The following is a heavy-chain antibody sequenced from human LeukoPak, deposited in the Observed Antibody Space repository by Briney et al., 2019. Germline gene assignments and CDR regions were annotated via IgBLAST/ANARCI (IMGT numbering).Heavy chain of an antibody. Sequence: GGSLRLSCAASGFTFSNYAMNWVRQAPGKGLEWVSAISASGGSTFIADSVKGRFIVSRDNSQNTLYLQVNSLRAEDTAVYYCAKGGDDYYGSGSHYPFDYWGQGTLVTVSS. CDR2: ISASGGST. CDR3: AKGGDDYYGSGSHYPFDY. D-gene: IGHD3-10*01. CDR1: GFTFSNYA. J-gene: IGHJ4*02. V-gene: IGHV3-23*01.